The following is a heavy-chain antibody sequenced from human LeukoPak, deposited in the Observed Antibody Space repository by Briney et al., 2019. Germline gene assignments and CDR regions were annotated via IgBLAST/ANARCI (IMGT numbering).Heavy chain of an antibody. CDR1: GFTFSSYA. J-gene: IGHJ4*02. Sequence: GRSLRLSCAASGFTFSSYAMHWVRQAPGKGLEWVAVISYDGSNKYYADSVKGRFTISRDNSKNTLYLQMNSLRAEDTAVYYCARDFGAASNYWGQGTLVTVSS. CDR3: ARDFGAASNY. CDR2: ISYDGSNK. D-gene: IGHD3-3*01. V-gene: IGHV3-30-3*01.